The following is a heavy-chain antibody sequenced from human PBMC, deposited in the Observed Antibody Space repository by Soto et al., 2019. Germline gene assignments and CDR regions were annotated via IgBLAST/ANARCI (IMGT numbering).Heavy chain of an antibody. V-gene: IGHV4-31*03. CDR3: ARGRSAGYYKRNWFDP. J-gene: IGHJ5*02. CDR2: MFPGGNT. Sequence: QVQLQESGPGLVKPSQTLSLTCTVSGGSVSSGGYYWSWLRQHPGKGLEWNGYMFPGGNTYYNVSLGCRATISVDRSKNQFSLRLDSVTAADTAVYFCARGRSAGYYKRNWFDPWGQGTLVTVSS. D-gene: IGHD3-9*01. CDR1: GGSVSSGGYY.